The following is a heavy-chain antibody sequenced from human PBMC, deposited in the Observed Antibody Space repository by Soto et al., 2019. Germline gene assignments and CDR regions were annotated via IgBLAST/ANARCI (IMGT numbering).Heavy chain of an antibody. CDR2: VHHTGRT. D-gene: IGHD3-3*02. CDR1: DGSITKYY. Sequence: QVQLQQSGPGLVKPSETLSLTCTVTDGSITKYYWTWVRQSPGMGLEWIGNVHHTGRTTASPSLKHRVTMSVYTCKAQFSLCLTSATAADTAFCFCSRDSLREHFTIYGIPTKAFNVLGQGTLVTVSS. J-gene: IGHJ3*01. CDR3: SRDSLREHFTIYGIPTKAFNV. V-gene: IGHV4-59*13.